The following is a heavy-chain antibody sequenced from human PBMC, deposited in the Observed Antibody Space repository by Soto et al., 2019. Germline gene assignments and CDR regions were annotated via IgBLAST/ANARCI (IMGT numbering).Heavy chain of an antibody. CDR2: INANHGGT. V-gene: IGHV1-2*02. CDR1: GYFFTSYY. J-gene: IGHJ4*02. D-gene: IGHD3-10*01. CDR3: AREVTYGGGSFSLGL. Sequence: QVQLVQSGAEVEKPGASVKVSCKTSGYFFTSYYIHWVRQAPGQGLEWMGWINANHGGTNSAQKFQGRVTMTSDTSINTAYMEITSLRSDDTALYYCAREVTYGGGSFSLGLWGQGTPVTVSS.